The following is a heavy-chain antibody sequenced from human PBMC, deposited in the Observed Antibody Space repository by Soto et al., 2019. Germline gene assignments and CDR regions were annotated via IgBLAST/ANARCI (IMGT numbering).Heavy chain of an antibody. CDR2: IYWNDDK. Sequence: SGPTLVNPTQTLTLTCTFSGFSLSTSGVGVGWIRQPPGKAREWLALIYWNDDKKYSPSLKSRLGITKDTFRNQVVLTMTNVDPLDTATYYCARRRGYNWNNPAFDYWGQGALVTVSS. V-gene: IGHV2-5*01. J-gene: IGHJ4*02. CDR1: GFSLSTSGVG. D-gene: IGHD1-20*01. CDR3: ARRRGYNWNNPAFDY.